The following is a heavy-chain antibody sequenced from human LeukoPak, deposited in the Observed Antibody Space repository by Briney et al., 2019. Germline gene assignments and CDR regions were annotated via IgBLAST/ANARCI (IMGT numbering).Heavy chain of an antibody. J-gene: IGHJ4*02. CDR2: IIPIFGTA. CDR1: GGTFSSYA. D-gene: IGHD3-22*01. V-gene: IGHV1-69*05. CDR3: ARGFTYYYDSSGWPFDY. Sequence: ASVKVSCKASGGTFSSYAISWVRQAPGQGLEWMGGIIPIFGTANYAQKFQGRVTITTDESTSTAYMELSSLRSEDTAVYYCARGFTYYYDSSGWPFDYWGQGTLVTVSS.